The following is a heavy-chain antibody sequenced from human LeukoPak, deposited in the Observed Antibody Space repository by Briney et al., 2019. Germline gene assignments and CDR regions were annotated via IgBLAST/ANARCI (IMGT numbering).Heavy chain of an antibody. J-gene: IGHJ4*02. Sequence: SETLSLTCTVSGGSISSFYWSWIRQPAGKGLEWIGRIYTSGSPNYSPSLKSRVSMSLDTSENHFSLRLSSVTAADTAVYYCATSPSYCDSTPHSWGQGTLVTVSS. V-gene: IGHV4-4*07. CDR2: IYTSGSP. CDR1: GGSISSFY. CDR3: ATSPSYCDSTPHS. D-gene: IGHD3-22*01.